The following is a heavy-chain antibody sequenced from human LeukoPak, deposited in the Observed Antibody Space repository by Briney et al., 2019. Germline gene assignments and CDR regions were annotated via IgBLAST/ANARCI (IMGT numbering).Heavy chain of an antibody. CDR3: ARGWDYDFWSGYYRPFDY. CDR2: ISAYNGNT. V-gene: IGHV1-18*01. J-gene: IGHJ4*02. CDR1: GYTFTSYG. Sequence: ASVKVSCKASGYTFTSYGISWVRQAPGQGREWMGWISAYNGNTNYAQKLQGRVTMTTDTSTSTAYMELRSLRSDDTAVYYCARGWDYDFWSGYYRPFDYWGQGTLVTVSS. D-gene: IGHD3-3*01.